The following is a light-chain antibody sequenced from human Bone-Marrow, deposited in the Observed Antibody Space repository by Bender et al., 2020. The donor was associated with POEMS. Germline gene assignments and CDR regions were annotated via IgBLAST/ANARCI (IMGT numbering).Light chain of an antibody. J-gene: IGLJ1*01. V-gene: IGLV2-14*01. CDR3: QSYDNSLSSLYV. Sequence: QSALTQPASVSGSPGQSITISCTGRSTDVGGYDYVSWYQQHPGKAPKLIIYDVNKRPSGVPDRFSGSKSGNTASLTISGLQAEDEADYYCQSYDNSLSSLYVFGTGTRVTVL. CDR2: DVN. CDR1: STDVGGYDY.